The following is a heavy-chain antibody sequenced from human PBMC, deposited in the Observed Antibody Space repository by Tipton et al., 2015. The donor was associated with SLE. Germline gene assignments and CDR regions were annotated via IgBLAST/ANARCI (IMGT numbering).Heavy chain of an antibody. J-gene: IGHJ5*02. Sequence: TLSLTCTVSGGSISSYYWGWIRQPAGKGLEWIGRIYTSGRTNYNPSLKSRLTMSVDTSKNQFSLKLSSVTAADTAVYYCARDLWTGDFGRFDPWGQGTLVTVSS. CDR2: IYTSGRT. V-gene: IGHV4-4*07. CDR1: GGSISSYY. D-gene: IGHD2-21*02. CDR3: ARDLWTGDFGRFDP.